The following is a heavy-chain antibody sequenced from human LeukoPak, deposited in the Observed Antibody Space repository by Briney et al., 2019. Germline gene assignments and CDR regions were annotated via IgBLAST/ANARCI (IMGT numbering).Heavy chain of an antibody. CDR3: ARVGYGSGKILGAFDI. Sequence: GGSLRLSCAASGFTVSSNYMSWVRQAPGKGLEWVSVIYSGGSTYYADSVKGRFTISRDNSKNTLYLQMNSLRAEDTAVYYCARVGYGSGKILGAFDIWGQGTVVTVSS. CDR2: IYSGGST. CDR1: GFTVSSNY. V-gene: IGHV3-53*01. D-gene: IGHD3-10*01. J-gene: IGHJ3*02.